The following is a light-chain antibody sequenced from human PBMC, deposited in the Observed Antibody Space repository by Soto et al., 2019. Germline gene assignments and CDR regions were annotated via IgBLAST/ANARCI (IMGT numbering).Light chain of an antibody. J-gene: IGLJ1*01. Sequence: LTQPPSASGSPGQSVTISCTGTSGDVGGYDYVSWYQQHPGKAPKLMIYEVTNRPSGVSNRFTGSKSGNTASLTISGLQAEDEADYYCSSYTSRSTLVFGTGTKVTVL. V-gene: IGLV2-14*01. CDR2: EVT. CDR1: SGDVGGYDY. CDR3: SSYTSRSTLV.